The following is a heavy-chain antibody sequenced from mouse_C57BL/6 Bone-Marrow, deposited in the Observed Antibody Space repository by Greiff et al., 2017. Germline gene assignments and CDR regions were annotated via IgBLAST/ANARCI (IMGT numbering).Heavy chain of an antibody. J-gene: IGHJ1*03. V-gene: IGHV7-3*01. Sequence: EVKLQESGGGLVQPGGSLSLSCAASGFTFTDYYMSWVRQPPGKALEWLGFIRNKANGYTTEYSASVKGRFTISRDNSQSILYLQMNALRAEDSATYYCARLYYGNYGWYFDVWGTGTTVTVSS. D-gene: IGHD2-1*01. CDR2: IRNKANGYTT. CDR3: ARLYYGNYGWYFDV. CDR1: GFTFTDYY.